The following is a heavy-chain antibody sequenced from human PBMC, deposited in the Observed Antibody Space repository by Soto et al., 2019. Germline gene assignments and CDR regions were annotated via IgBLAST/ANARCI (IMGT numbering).Heavy chain of an antibody. D-gene: IGHD3-16*01. J-gene: IGHJ3*02. CDR3: LPSDLRYGNYAFDM. CDR2: INDDGTIT. V-gene: IGHV3-74*03. CDR1: GFTFSRFW. Sequence: GGSLRLSCAASGFTFSRFWMHWVRQAPGEGLVWVSHINDDGTITTYADSVKGRFTISRDNAENTGYLEMNSLRKEDTAGYYYLPSDLRYGNYAFDMGGKGKMSTV.